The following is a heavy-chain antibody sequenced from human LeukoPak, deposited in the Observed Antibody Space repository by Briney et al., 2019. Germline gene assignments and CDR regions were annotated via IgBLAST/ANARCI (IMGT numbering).Heavy chain of an antibody. V-gene: IGHV3-48*04. CDR1: GFTFSSYS. CDR2: ISSSSSTI. CDR3: ARDDSREDY. J-gene: IGHJ4*02. Sequence: PGGSLRLSCAASGFTFSSYSMNWVRQAPGKGLEWFSYISSSSSTIYCADSVKGRFTISRDNAKNSLYLQMNSLRAEDTAVYYCARDDSREDYWGQGTLVTVSS. D-gene: IGHD4-11*01.